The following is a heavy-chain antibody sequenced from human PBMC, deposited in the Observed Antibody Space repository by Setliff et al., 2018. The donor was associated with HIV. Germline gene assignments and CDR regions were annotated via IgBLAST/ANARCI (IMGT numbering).Heavy chain of an antibody. D-gene: IGHD1-26*01. V-gene: IGHV4-31*03. CDR2: IYYSGGT. CDR1: GGSITSGGFY. J-gene: IGHJ4*02. Sequence: LSLTCTDSGGSITSGGFYWSWIRQYPQKGLEWIGYIYYSGGTYYNPSLKSRVTISVDTTTNQVSLQVNSVTAVDTAVYYCARVPHRVVGTTTLLYHFDYWGLGTLVTVSS. CDR3: ARVPHRVVGTTTLLYHFDY.